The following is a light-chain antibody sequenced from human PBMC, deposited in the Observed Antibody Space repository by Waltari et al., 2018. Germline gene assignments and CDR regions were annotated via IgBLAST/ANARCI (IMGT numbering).Light chain of an antibody. CDR3: QSTDSSDSLFL. V-gene: IGLV3-25*03. J-gene: IGLJ2*01. CDR2: KDS. Sequence: SHDLTQPPSVSVSPGQTARISCAGDTLAKKYVSWYQQRPGQAPVLLIYKDSVRPSEIPERVSASRSGTTATLTITGVQAEDEAYYYCQSTDSSDSLFLFGGGTKLTFV. CDR1: TLAKKY.